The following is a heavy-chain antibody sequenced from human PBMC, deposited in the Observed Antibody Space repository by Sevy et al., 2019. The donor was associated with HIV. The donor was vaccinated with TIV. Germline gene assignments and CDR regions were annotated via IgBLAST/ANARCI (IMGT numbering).Heavy chain of an antibody. D-gene: IGHD3-3*01. Sequence: ASVKVSCKVSGYTLTELSMHWVRQAPGKGLEWMGGFDPEDCETIYAQKFQGRVTMTEDTSTDTAYMELSSLRSEDTAVYYCATRQGGGLFRSSGCWFDPWGQGTLVTVSS. CDR1: GYTLTELS. CDR2: FDPEDCET. V-gene: IGHV1-24*01. J-gene: IGHJ5*02. CDR3: ATRQGGGLFRSSGCWFDP.